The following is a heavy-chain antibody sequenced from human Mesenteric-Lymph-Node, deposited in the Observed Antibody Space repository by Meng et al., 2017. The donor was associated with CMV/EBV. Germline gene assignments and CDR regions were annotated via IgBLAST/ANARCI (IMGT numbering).Heavy chain of an antibody. Sequence: VSGGSISSSNWWSWVRQPPGKGLEWIGEIYHSGSTNYYPSLKSRVTISVDKSKNQFSLKLSSVTAADTAVYYCARVDSGYENYFDYWGQGTLVTVSS. J-gene: IGHJ4*02. CDR3: ARVDSGYENYFDY. V-gene: IGHV4-4*02. D-gene: IGHD5-12*01. CDR2: IYHSGST. CDR1: GGSISSSNW.